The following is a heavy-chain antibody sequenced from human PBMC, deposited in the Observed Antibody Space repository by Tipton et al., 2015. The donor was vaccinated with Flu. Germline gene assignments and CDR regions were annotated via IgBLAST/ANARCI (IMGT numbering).Heavy chain of an antibody. D-gene: IGHD4-17*01. CDR2: IYYIGST. CDR3: ARMEWTVTTPRCFDL. J-gene: IGHJ2*01. V-gene: IGHV4-31*03. Sequence: TLSLSCTVSGGPISSGGDYWSWIRQHPGKGLEWIGHIYYIGSTYYNPSLKSRVTISVDTSKNQFSLKLSSVTAADTAVYYCARMEWTVTTPRCFDLWGRGTLVTVSS. CDR1: GGPISSGGDY.